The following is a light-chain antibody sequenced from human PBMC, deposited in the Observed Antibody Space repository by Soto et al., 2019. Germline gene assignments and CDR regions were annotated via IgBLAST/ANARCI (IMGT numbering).Light chain of an antibody. Sequence: EIVLTQSPGTLSLSPGARATLSCRASQSVGSDYLAWYQQKPGQAPRLLIYATSSRATGIPDRFSGSGSGTDFTLTISRLEPEDFAVYYCHHYGGSPITFGQGTRLEIK. CDR1: QSVGSDY. CDR2: ATS. J-gene: IGKJ5*01. V-gene: IGKV3-20*01. CDR3: HHYGGSPIT.